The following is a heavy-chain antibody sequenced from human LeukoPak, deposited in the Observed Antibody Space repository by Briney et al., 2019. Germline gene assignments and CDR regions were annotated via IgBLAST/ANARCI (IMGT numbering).Heavy chain of an antibody. Sequence: GGSLRLSCAASRFTFSGYAMYWVRQAPGKGLEWVSCIDASGVNTYYADSVKGRFTISRDNSRNTLYLQMNSLRAEDTAVYYCAKGSGSGWYGWFDPWGQGTLVTVSS. V-gene: IGHV3-23*01. CDR1: RFTFSGYA. CDR2: IDASGVNT. CDR3: AKGSGSGWYGWFDP. J-gene: IGHJ5*02. D-gene: IGHD6-19*01.